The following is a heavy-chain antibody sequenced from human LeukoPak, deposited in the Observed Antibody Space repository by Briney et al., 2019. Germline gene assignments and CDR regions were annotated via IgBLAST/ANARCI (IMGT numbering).Heavy chain of an antibody. Sequence: ASVKVSCKASGYTFTSYGISWVRQAPGQGLEWMGWISAYNGNTNYVQKLQGRVTMTTDTSTSTAYMELRSLRSDDTAVYYCARDRRSIAARRGFDYWGQGTLVTVSS. CDR3: ARDRRSIAARRGFDY. D-gene: IGHD6-6*01. CDR1: GYTFTSYG. V-gene: IGHV1-18*01. J-gene: IGHJ4*02. CDR2: ISAYNGNT.